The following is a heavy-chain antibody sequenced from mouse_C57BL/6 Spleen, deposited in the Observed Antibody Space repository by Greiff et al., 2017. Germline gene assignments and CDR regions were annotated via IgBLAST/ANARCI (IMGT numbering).Heavy chain of an antibody. J-gene: IGHJ4*01. Sequence: VQLVEPGPGLVAPSQSLSITCTASGFSLTSYGVHWVRQPPGKGLEWLVVIWSAGSTTYNSALKSRLSICKDNSKSQVFLKMNRLQTDDTAMYCCARQLRLGAMDYWGQGTSVTVSS. CDR1: GFSLTSYG. CDR2: IWSAGST. D-gene: IGHD3-2*02. CDR3: ARQLRLGAMDY. V-gene: IGHV2-6-1*01.